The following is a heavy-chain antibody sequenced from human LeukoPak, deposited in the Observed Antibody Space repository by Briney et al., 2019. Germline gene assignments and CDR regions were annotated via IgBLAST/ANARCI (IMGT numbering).Heavy chain of an antibody. CDR2: ISSSSSYI. V-gene: IGHV3-21*01. CDR1: GFTFSSYS. J-gene: IGHJ4*02. Sequence: GGSLRLSCAASGFTFSSYSMNWVRQAPGKGLEWVSSISSSSSYIYYADSVKGRFTISRDNAKNSLYLQMNSLRAEDTAVYYCARVPDYDILTGYYSDYWGQGTLVTVSS. CDR3: ARVPDYDILTGYYSDY. D-gene: IGHD3-9*01.